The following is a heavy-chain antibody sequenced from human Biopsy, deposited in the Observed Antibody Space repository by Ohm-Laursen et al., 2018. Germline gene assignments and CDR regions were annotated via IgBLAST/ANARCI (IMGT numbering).Heavy chain of an antibody. J-gene: IGHJ6*02. Sequence: SLRLSCAASESTFRSYWMDRVRQAPGKGLEWISYITGSSSTIYYADSVKGRFTISRDNAKNSLYLQRNSLRAEDTAVYYCTRLAYYYYYGMDVWGQGTTVTVSS. CDR1: ESTFRSYW. D-gene: IGHD2-21*01. V-gene: IGHV3-48*03. CDR2: ITGSSSTI. CDR3: TRLAYYYYYGMDV.